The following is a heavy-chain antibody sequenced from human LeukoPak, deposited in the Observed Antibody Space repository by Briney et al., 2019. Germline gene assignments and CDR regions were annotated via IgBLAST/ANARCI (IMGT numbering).Heavy chain of an antibody. J-gene: IGHJ4*02. CDR3: ARSRGVGATPLSDFDY. Sequence: GGSLRLSCAASGYTFDDYGMSWVRQAPGKGLEWVYGINWYGGSTGYADSVKGRFTISRDNAKNSLYLQMNSLRAEDTALYYCARSRGVGATPLSDFDYWGQGTLVTVSS. CDR1: GYTFDDYG. V-gene: IGHV3-20*04. CDR2: INWYGGST. D-gene: IGHD1-26*01.